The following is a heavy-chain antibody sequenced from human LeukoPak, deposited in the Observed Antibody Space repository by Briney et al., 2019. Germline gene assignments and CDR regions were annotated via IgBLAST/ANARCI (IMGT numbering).Heavy chain of an antibody. J-gene: IGHJ5*02. CDR3: VREVGDADSDNWFDP. V-gene: IGHV4-59*01. D-gene: IGHD2-21*02. CDR2: IYYSGST. Sequence: PSETLSLTRTVSGGSISPYYWSWIRQPPGKGLEWIGYIYYSGSTNYNPSLKSRVTISIDTSGNQISLILRSVTAADTAVYYCVREVGDADSDNWFDPWGQGTLVTVSS. CDR1: GGSISPYY.